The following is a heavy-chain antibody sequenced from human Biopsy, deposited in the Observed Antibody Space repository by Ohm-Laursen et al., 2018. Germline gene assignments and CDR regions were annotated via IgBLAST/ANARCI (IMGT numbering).Heavy chain of an antibody. V-gene: IGHV3-21*04. CDR2: VTTTSSYI. D-gene: IGHD3-10*01. J-gene: IGHJ4*02. CDR3: VKGTQLLED. Sequence: SLRLSCAASGFDFSDYSMSWVRQAPGKGLEWVSSVTTTSSYIYYADSVKGRFIISRDTSKNTVYLQMNSLRVEDTAVYYCVKGTQLLEDWGQGTQVTVSS. CDR1: GFDFSDYS.